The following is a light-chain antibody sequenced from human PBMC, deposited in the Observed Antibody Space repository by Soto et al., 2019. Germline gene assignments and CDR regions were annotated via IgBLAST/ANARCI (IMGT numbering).Light chain of an antibody. CDR2: GNS. CDR3: PSYDSSLSGWV. V-gene: IGLV1-40*01. J-gene: IGLJ3*02. Sequence: QSVLTQPPSVSGAPGQRVTISCTGSSSNIGAGYDVHWYQQLPGTAPKLLIYGNSNRPSGVPDRFSGSKSGTSASLAITGLRAEDEADYYCPSYDSSLSGWVFGGGTKLHVL. CDR1: SSNIGAGYD.